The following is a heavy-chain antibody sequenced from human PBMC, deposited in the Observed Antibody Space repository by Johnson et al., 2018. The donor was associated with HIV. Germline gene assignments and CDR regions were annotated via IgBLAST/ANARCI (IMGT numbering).Heavy chain of an antibody. CDR2: IWYDGSNN. V-gene: IGHV3-30*18. CDR1: AFTFDDYG. D-gene: IGHD6-13*01. CDR3: AKDRASSWYDAFDI. J-gene: IGHJ3*02. Sequence: QVQLVESGGGVVQPGRSLRLSCAASAFTFDDYGMSWVRQAPGKGLEWVAVIWYDGSNNYYADSVKGRFTISRDSSKNTLYLQMNSLRAEDTAVYYCAKDRASSWYDAFDIWGQGTMVTVSS.